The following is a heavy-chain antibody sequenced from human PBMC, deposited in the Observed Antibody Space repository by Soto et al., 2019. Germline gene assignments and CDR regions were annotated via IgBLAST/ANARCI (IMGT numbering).Heavy chain of an antibody. CDR3: ARQIYDSDTGPNFQYYFES. J-gene: IGHJ4*02. CDR2: IDPSESQT. D-gene: IGHD3-22*01. Sequence: GASLKISCKGSGYSFAGYWITWVRQKPGKGLEWMGRIDPSESQTHYRPSFRGHVTISATKSITTVFLQWSSLRASDTAMYYCARQIYDSDTGPNFQYYFESWGQGTPVTVSS. V-gene: IGHV5-10-1*01. CDR1: GYSFAGYW.